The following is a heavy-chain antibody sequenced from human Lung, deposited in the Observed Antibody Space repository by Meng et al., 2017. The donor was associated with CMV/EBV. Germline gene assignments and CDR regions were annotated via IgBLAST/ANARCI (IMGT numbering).Heavy chain of an antibody. CDR1: GYTFTSFG. CDR2: ISTSNGDT. V-gene: IGHV1-18*01. D-gene: IGHD6-19*01. J-gene: IGHJ4*02. CDR3: ARVLQEAGTSDY. Sequence: AAVXVSXKPSGYTFTSFGIIWLRQAPGQGLEWVGWISTSNGDTNYAQKPQGRVTLTTDKSTSTAYMEMRNLRSEDTALYYCARVLQEAGTSDYWGQGTLVTASS.